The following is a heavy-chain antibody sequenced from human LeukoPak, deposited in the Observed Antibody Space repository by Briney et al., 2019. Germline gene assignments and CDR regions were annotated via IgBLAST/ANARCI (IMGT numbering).Heavy chain of an antibody. CDR3: AKALGGYNDRSGYFDY. Sequence: PGRSLRLSCAASGFTFSSYGMHWVRQAPGKGLEWVAVISYDGSNKYYADSVKGRFTISRDNSKNTLYLQMNGLRAEDTAVYYCAKALGGYNDRSGYFDYWGQGTLVTVSS. CDR1: GFTFSSYG. CDR2: ISYDGSNK. V-gene: IGHV3-30*18. D-gene: IGHD3-22*01. J-gene: IGHJ4*02.